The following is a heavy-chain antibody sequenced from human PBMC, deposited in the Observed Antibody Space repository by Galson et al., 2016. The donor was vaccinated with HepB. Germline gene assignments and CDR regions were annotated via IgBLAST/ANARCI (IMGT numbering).Heavy chain of an antibody. V-gene: IGHV1-2*02. D-gene: IGHD1-1*01. CDR3: ARDWGTLKAYYYGMDV. J-gene: IGHJ6*02. Sequence: SVKVSCKASEYTFTAYYLHWVRQAPGQGLEWMGWINPHSGATNYAKKFQGRVTMTRDTSISTAYMELYGLRSDDTAVYYCARDWGTLKAYYYGMDVWGQGTTVTVSS. CDR1: EYTFTAYY. CDR2: INPHSGAT.